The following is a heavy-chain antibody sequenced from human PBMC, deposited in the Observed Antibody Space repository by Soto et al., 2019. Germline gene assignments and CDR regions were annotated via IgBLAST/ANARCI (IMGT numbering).Heavy chain of an antibody. J-gene: IGHJ4*02. CDR1: GFTFNKYG. CDR2: IWHDGCEK. D-gene: IGHD2-15*01. CDR3: PKHGDRTYCSDGNCACFGS. V-gene: IGHV3-33*06. Sequence: GGSLRLSCAASGFTFNKYGIYWVRQAPGQGLEWVAVIWHDGCEKYYADSVTDRFTISSDNSKKMVYPPMKSLSVDDTPHYYYPKHGDRTYCSDGNCACFGSLGQGARVAASS.